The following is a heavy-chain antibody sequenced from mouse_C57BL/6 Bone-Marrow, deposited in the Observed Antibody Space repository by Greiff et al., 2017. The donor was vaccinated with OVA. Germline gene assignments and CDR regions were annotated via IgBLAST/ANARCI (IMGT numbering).Heavy chain of an antibody. V-gene: IGHV5-4*01. Sequence: EVQRVESGAGLVKPGGSLKLSCAASGFTFSSYAMSWVRQTPEKRLEWVATISDGGSYTYYPANVKGRFTISGDTAKNNLYLQMSQLLSEVTSMYYGASSYYYGGCYALDYWGQGTSVTVS. D-gene: IGHD1-1*02. CDR2: ISDGGSYT. J-gene: IGHJ4*01. CDR3: ASSYYYGGCYALDY. CDR1: GFTFSSYA.